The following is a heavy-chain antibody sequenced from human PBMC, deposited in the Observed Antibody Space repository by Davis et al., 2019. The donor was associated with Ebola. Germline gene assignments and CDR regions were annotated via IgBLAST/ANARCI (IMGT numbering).Heavy chain of an antibody. J-gene: IGHJ5*02. Sequence: GSLRLSCTVSGGSISSYYWSWIRQPPGKGLEWIGYIYYSGSTNYNPSLKSRVTISVDTSKNQFSLKLSSVTAADTAVYYCARTGIWFDPWGQGTLVTVSS. CDR3: ARTGIWFDP. V-gene: IGHV4-59*01. CDR2: IYYSGST. CDR1: GGSISSYY.